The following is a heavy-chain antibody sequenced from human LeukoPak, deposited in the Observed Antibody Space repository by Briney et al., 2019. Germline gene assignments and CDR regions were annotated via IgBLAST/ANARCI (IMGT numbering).Heavy chain of an antibody. Sequence: SETLSHTCTVSGGSIRGYFWTWIRQPPGKGLEWIGYIYYSGSTNYNPSLKSRDTIAVDTSKNQFSLRLSSVTAADTAVYYCAIAYSSSWYYFDYWGQGTLVTVSS. V-gene: IGHV4-59*01. D-gene: IGHD6-13*01. CDR2: IYYSGST. CDR1: GGSIRGYF. J-gene: IGHJ4*02. CDR3: AIAYSSSWYYFDY.